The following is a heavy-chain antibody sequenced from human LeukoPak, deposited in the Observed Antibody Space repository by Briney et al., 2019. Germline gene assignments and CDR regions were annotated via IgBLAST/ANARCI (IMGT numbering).Heavy chain of an antibody. J-gene: IGHJ4*02. CDR2: INPNSGGT. D-gene: IGHD5-24*01. CDR3: ARVEMVTRGREDY. CDR1: GYTFTGYY. Sequence: ASVKVSCKASGYTFTGYYMHWVRQAPGQGLEWMGWINPNSGGTNYAQKFQGRVTMTRDTSISTAYMELSRLRSDDTAVYYCARVEMVTRGREDYWGQGTLVTVSS. V-gene: IGHV1-2*02.